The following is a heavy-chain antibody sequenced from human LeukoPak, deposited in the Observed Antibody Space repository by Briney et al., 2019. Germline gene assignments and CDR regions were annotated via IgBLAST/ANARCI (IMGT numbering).Heavy chain of an antibody. J-gene: IGHJ6*03. V-gene: IGHV3-48*01. CDR2: ISSSSSTI. Sequence: GGSLRLSCAASGFTFSSYSMNWVRQAPGKGLEWVSYISSSSSTIYYADSVKGRFTISRDNAKNSLYLQMNSLRAGDTAVYYCAAVNYYYYMDVWGKGTTVTVSS. D-gene: IGHD3-16*02. CDR1: GFTFSSYS. CDR3: AAVNYYYYMDV.